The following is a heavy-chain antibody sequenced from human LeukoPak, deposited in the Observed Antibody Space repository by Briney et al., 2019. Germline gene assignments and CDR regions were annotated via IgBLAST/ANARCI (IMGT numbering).Heavy chain of an antibody. Sequence: ASVKVSCKASGYTFTSYGISWVRQAPGQGLEWMGWISAYNSNTNYSQKLQGRVTITTDTSTSTAYMELRSLRSDDTAVYYCAREVYGCSGGSCYEGENWFDPWGQGTLVTVSS. CDR3: AREVYGCSGGSCYEGENWFDP. CDR2: ISAYNSNT. CDR1: GYTFTSYG. D-gene: IGHD2-15*01. V-gene: IGHV1-18*01. J-gene: IGHJ5*02.